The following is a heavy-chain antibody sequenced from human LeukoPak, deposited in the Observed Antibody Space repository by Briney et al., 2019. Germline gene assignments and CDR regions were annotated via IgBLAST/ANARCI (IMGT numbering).Heavy chain of an antibody. CDR2: IDTSGNT. D-gene: IGHD3-16*01. Sequence: SETLSLTCTVSGGSISSYYWSWTRQPAGKGLEWIGRIDTSGNTNHNPSLKSRVTMSVDTSKNQFSLKLSSVTAADTAVYYCARVRSKDVWRSYGSYYYYYYMDVWGKGTTVTISS. J-gene: IGHJ6*03. CDR1: GGSISSYY. CDR3: ARVRSKDVWRSYGSYYYYYYMDV. V-gene: IGHV4-4*07.